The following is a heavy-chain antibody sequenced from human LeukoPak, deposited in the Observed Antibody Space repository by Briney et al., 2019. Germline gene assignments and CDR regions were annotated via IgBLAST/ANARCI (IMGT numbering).Heavy chain of an antibody. J-gene: IGHJ3*02. CDR2: ISPSGTI. Sequence: LSGGSLRLSCVASGFIFGSYSMNWVRQAPGKGLEWVSSISPSGTIYYADSVQGRCTISRDSDKDSLYLQMNSLRSEDTAVYYCARAKFTDYDITGYYAFDIWGQGTMVTVSS. V-gene: IGHV3-48*01. CDR1: GFIFGSYS. CDR3: ARAKFTDYDITGYYAFDI. D-gene: IGHD3-22*01.